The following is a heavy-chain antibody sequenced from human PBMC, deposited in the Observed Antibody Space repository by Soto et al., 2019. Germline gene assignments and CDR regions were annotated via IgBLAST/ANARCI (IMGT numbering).Heavy chain of an antibody. CDR3: AREAYNWNYGGAPRGMDV. V-gene: IGHV3-48*03. Sequence: LRLSCAASGFTFSSYEMNWVRQAPGKGLEWVSYISSSGSTIYYADSVKGRFTISRDNAKNSLYLQMNSLRAEDTAVYYCAREAYNWNYGGAPRGMDVWGQGTTVTVSS. D-gene: IGHD1-7*01. J-gene: IGHJ6*02. CDR1: GFTFSSYE. CDR2: ISSSGSTI.